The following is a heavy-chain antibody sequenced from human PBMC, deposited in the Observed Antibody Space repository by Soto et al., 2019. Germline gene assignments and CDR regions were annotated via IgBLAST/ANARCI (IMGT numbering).Heavy chain of an antibody. CDR3: ASSPTYSMDV. J-gene: IGHJ6*02. CDR1: GYTFIRYA. CDR2: INAGNGNT. V-gene: IGHV1-3*01. Sequence: ASVKVSCKASGYTFIRYAMNWVRQAPGQRLEWMGWINAGNGNTKYSQRFQGRVTMTRDTSTSTVYMELSSLRSEDTAVYYCASSPTYSMDVWGQGTTVTVSS.